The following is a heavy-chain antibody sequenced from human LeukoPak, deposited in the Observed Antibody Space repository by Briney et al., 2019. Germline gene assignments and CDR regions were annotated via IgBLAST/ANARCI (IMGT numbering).Heavy chain of an antibody. CDR1: GFTFSRYW. Sequence: GGSLRLSCAASGFTFSRYWMHWVRQAPGKGLEWVAVISYDGSNRYYADSVKGRFTISTDNSMYLQMNSLRAEDTAVYYCATNGGYYMDVWGKGTTVTVSS. J-gene: IGHJ6*03. CDR2: ISYDGSNR. V-gene: IGHV3-30*03. D-gene: IGHD1-1*01. CDR3: ATNGGYYMDV.